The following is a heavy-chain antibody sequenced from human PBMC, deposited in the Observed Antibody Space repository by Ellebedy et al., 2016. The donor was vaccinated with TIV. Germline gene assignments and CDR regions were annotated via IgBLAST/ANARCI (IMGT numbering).Heavy chain of an antibody. CDR2: INRDGSEK. CDR3: ARAHKPMVTHNYAMDV. J-gene: IGHJ6*02. Sequence: ESLKISCAASKFTFNKFWMSWVRQAPGKGLEWVANINRDGSEKYYIDSVKGRFTISRDNAKNTVYLQMNSLGAEDTAVYYCARAHKPMVTHNYAMDVWGQGTTVTVSS. CDR1: KFTFNKFW. V-gene: IGHV3-7*01. D-gene: IGHD4/OR15-4a*01.